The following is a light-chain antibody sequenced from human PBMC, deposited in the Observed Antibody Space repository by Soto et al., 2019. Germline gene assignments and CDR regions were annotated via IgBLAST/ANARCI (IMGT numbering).Light chain of an antibody. CDR2: AAS. V-gene: IGKV1-9*01. Sequence: DIQLTQSPSFLSASVGDRVTITCRASQGISSYLAWYQQKPGKAPKLLIYAASTLQSGVPSRFSGSESGTEFTLKISSMQPEDFATYYWQQLNSYPLTFGPGTKVDIK. CDR3: QQLNSYPLT. CDR1: QGISSY. J-gene: IGKJ3*01.